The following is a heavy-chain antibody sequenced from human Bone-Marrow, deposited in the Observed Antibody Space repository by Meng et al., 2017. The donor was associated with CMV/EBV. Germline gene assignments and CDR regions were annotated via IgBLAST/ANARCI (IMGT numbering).Heavy chain of an antibody. J-gene: IGHJ4*02. Sequence: KVSCKGSGYSFTSYWIGWVRQMPGKGLEWMGIIYPGDSDTRYSPSFQGQVTISADNSISTAYLQWSSLKASDTAMYYCARLDGNYVWGSYRYPYYFDYWGQGTPVTVSS. CDR1: GYSFTSYW. D-gene: IGHD3-16*02. CDR3: ARLDGNYVWGSYRYPYYFDY. V-gene: IGHV5-51*01. CDR2: IYPGDSDT.